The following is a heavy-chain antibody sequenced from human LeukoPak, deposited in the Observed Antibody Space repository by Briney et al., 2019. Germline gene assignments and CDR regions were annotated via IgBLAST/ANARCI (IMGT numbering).Heavy chain of an antibody. Sequence: ASVNVSCRSSVYTFTTYGINWVRQAPGQGLEWMGWISTYNGNTNYAQKLQGRVTMTTDTSTSTAYMELRSLRSDDTAMYYCARDRMDTGTYFDYWGQGTLVTVSS. D-gene: IGHD5-18*01. CDR3: ARDRMDTGTYFDY. V-gene: IGHV1-18*01. J-gene: IGHJ4*02. CDR1: VYTFTTYG. CDR2: ISTYNGNT.